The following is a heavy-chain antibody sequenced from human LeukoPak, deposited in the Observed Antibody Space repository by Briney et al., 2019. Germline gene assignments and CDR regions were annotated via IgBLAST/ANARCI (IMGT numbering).Heavy chain of an antibody. J-gene: IGHJ5*02. V-gene: IGHV4-34*01. CDR1: GGSFSGYY. CDR2: INHSGST. Sequence: SETLSLTCAVYGGSFSGYYWSWIRQPPGKGLEWIGEINHSGSTNYNPSLKSRVTISVDTSKSQFSLKLSSVTAADTAVYYCARERLDYYDSSVADPWGQGTLVTVSS. D-gene: IGHD3-22*01. CDR3: ARERLDYYDSSVADP.